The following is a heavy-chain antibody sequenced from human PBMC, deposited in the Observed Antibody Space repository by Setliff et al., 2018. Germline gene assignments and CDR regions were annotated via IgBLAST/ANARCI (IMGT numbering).Heavy chain of an antibody. CDR3: ARHVGPADRADYFQH. V-gene: IGHV4-39*01. CDR1: GGAIGNNIYY. J-gene: IGHJ1*01. Sequence: SETLSLTCTVSGGAIGNNIYYWGWIRRPPGKGLEWIGSIYFSGSTYYNPSPKSRVSMSVDSSKNQFSLNLNSVTAADTGVYYCARHVGPADRADYFQHWGQGTLVTVSS. CDR2: IYFSGST.